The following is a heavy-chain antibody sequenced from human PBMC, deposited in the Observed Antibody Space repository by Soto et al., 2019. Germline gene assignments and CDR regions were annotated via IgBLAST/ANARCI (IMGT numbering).Heavy chain of an antibody. V-gene: IGHV4-30-4*01. CDR3: ARGSTYYGFLT. D-gene: IGHD3-10*01. J-gene: IGHJ5*02. Sequence: QVQLQESGPGLVKPSQTLSLTCTVSGDSMGSGDYYWTWIRQPPGKGLGWIGYIYYIGTTFYNPSLESRVNIPIDTSKNHFSLRLTSVTAADTVVYYCARGSTYYGFLTWGQGTVVTVSS. CDR1: GDSMGSGDYY. CDR2: IYYIGTT.